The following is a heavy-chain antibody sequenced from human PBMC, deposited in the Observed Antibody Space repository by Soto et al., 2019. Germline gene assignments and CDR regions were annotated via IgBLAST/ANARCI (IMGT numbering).Heavy chain of an antibody. CDR2: IYTSGST. CDR1: GGSISSYY. Sequence: LSLTCTVTGGSISSYYWSWIRQPAGKGLEWIGRIYTSGSTNYNPSLKSRVTMSVDTSKNQFSLKLSSVTAADTAVYYCARDRLMGYSGYDAPYYYYGMDVWGQGTTVTVSS. J-gene: IGHJ6*02. D-gene: IGHD5-12*01. V-gene: IGHV4-4*07. CDR3: ARDRLMGYSGYDAPYYYYGMDV.